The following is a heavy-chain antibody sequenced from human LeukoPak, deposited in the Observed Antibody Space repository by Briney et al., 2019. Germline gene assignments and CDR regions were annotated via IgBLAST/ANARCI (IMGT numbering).Heavy chain of an antibody. D-gene: IGHD3-9*01. Sequence: SETLSLTCTVSGGYISSYYWSWIRRPPGKGLEWIGYIYYSGSTNYSPSLKSRVTISVDTSKNQFSLKLSSVTAADTAVYYCARHWDDILTGYYLWGQGTLVTVSS. CDR3: ARHWDDILTGYYL. V-gene: IGHV4-59*08. CDR2: IYYSGST. J-gene: IGHJ4*02. CDR1: GGYISSYY.